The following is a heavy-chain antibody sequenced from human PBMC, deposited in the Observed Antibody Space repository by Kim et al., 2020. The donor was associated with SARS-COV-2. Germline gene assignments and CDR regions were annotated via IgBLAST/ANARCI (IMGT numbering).Heavy chain of an antibody. V-gene: IGHV4-39*01. J-gene: IGHJ4*02. Sequence: SETLSLTCTVSGGSISSSSYYWGWIRQPPGKGLEWIGSIYYSGSTYYNPSLKSRVTISVDTSKNQFSLKLSSVTAADTAVYYCARQGRNGYNYPLDFDYWGQGTLVTVSS. CDR1: GGSISSSSYY. CDR2: IYYSGST. D-gene: IGHD5-12*01. CDR3: ARQGRNGYNYPLDFDY.